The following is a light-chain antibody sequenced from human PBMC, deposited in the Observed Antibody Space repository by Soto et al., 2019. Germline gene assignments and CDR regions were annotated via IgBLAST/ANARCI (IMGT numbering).Light chain of an antibody. J-gene: IGLJ1*01. V-gene: IGLV1-44*01. CDR2: SNN. CDR1: SSNIGSNT. CDR3: AAWDDSLNGLFPV. Sequence: QSVLTQPPSASGTPGQRVTISCSGSSSNIGSNTVNWYQQLPGTAPKLLIYSNNQRPSGVPDRFSGSKSGTSASLAISGLQSEDEADYYCAAWDDSLNGLFPVFGTGPRFTVL.